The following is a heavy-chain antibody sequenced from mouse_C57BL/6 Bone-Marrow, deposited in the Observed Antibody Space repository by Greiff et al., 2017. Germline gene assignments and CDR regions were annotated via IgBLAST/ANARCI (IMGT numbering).Heavy chain of an antibody. Sequence: DVQLQESGGGLVQPGGSLSLSCAASGFTFTDYFMSWVRQPPGKALAWLGFIRTKANGYTTEYSASVKGRFTISRDNSQRILYRQMNALVAEDSATYYGARYSLPGFAYWGQGTLVTVSA. CDR3: ARYSLPGFAY. D-gene: IGHD5-5*01. CDR1: GFTFTDYF. V-gene: IGHV7-3*01. J-gene: IGHJ3*01. CDR2: IRTKANGYTT.